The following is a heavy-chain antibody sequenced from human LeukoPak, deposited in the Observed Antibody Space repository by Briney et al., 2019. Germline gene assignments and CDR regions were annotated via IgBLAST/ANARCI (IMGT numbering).Heavy chain of an antibody. CDR3: ARGIEVWFGFDWFDP. V-gene: IGHV4-4*07. J-gene: IGHJ5*02. CDR1: GGSISSYY. D-gene: IGHD3-10*01. CDR2: IYTSGST. Sequence: SETLSLTCTVSGGSISSYYWSWIRQPAGKGLEWIGRIYTSGSTNYNPSLKSRVTMSVDTSKNQFSLKLSSVTAADTAVYYCARGIEVWFGFDWFDPWGQGTLVTVSS.